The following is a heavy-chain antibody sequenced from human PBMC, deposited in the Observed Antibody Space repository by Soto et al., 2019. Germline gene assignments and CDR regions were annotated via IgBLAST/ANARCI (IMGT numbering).Heavy chain of an antibody. J-gene: IGHJ4*02. V-gene: IGHV4-30-4*01. CDR1: GGSISSGDYY. CDR3: ARGRGGSHYYGSWSYVPIFYLDY. CDR2: IYYSGST. Sequence: SETLSLTCTVSGGSISSGDYYWSWIRQPPWKGLEWIGYIYYSGSTYYNPSLKSRVTISVDTSKNQFSLKLSSVTAADTAVYYWARGRGGSHYYGSWSYVPIFYLDYWGQGXLVTVSS. D-gene: IGHD3-10*01.